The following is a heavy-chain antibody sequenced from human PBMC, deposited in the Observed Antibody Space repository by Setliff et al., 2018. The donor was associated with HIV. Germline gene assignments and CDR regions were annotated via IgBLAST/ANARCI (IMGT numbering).Heavy chain of an antibody. CDR3: ARILISYGSGTHKYFDY. V-gene: IGHV4-4*07. CDR2: IYANGYA. CDR1: GDSVSNYY. J-gene: IGHJ4*02. Sequence: NPSGTLSLTCSVSGDSVSNYYWSWIRQPAGKGLEYIGRIYANGYANYNPSLKSRVTMSVDTSKNQFSLNLTSVTAADTATYYCARILISYGSGTHKYFDYWGQGTVVTVSS. D-gene: IGHD3-10*01.